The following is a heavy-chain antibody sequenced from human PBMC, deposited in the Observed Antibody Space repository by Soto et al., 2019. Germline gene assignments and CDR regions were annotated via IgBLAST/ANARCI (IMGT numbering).Heavy chain of an antibody. D-gene: IGHD3-10*01. Sequence: EVQLVESGGGLVHPGGSLKLSCAASGFPFNGSAMHWVRQASGKGLEWVGRIRSKPNNYATAYAASLKGRFTISRDDSKTPPYLKMTGLKTEETPVYYWAGAFYYIMDAGGKGTTFTSPQ. V-gene: IGHV3-73*02. J-gene: IGHJ6*04. CDR2: IRSKPNNYAT. CDR1: GFPFNGSA. CDR3: AGAFYYIMDA.